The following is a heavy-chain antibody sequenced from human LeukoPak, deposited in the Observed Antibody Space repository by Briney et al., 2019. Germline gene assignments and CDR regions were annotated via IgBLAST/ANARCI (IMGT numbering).Heavy chain of an antibody. CDR3: AKDLPMGRRNVAFDI. CDR1: GFTFSSYG. D-gene: IGHD3-16*01. J-gene: IGHJ3*02. CDR2: IRYNGSNK. Sequence: GGSLRLSCAASGFTFSSYGMHWVRQAPGKGLEWVAFIRYNGSNKYYADSVKGRFTISRDNSKNTLYLQMNSLRAEDTAVYYCAKDLPMGRRNVAFDIWGQGTMVTVSS. V-gene: IGHV3-30*02.